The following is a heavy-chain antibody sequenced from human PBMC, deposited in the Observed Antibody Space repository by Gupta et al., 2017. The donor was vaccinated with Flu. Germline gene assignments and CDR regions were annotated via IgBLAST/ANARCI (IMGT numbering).Heavy chain of an antibody. J-gene: IGHJ6*03. V-gene: IGHV3-30*18. D-gene: IGHD2-2*02. CDR3: AKDHGLSHYNYYMDV. CDR1: GFPFSSNG. Sequence: QVQLVESGGGVVQPGRSLRLSCSASGFPFSSNGFHWVRQAPGKGLEWVALISYDGTNTYFADSVKGRFAISRDNSKNTLYLQMNSLRATDTALYYCAKDHGLSHYNYYMDVWGKGTMVTVSS. CDR2: ISYDGTNT.